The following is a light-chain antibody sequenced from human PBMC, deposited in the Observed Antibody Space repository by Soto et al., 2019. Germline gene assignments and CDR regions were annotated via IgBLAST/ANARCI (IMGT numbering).Light chain of an antibody. J-gene: IGKJ4*01. CDR3: QQYNNWPQLT. Sequence: EIVMTQSPATLSVSPGERATLSCRASQSVSSNLAWYQQKPGQAPRLLIYGASTRATGIPARFSGSGSGTEFTHTISSLQSEDFAVYYCQQYNNWPQLTFGGGTKVEIK. V-gene: IGKV3-15*01. CDR2: GAS. CDR1: QSVSSN.